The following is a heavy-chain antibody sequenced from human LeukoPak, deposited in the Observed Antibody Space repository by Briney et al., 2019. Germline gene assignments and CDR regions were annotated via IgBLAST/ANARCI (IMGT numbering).Heavy chain of an antibody. CDR3: ARVKVGAIVDI. CDR1: GGSISSYY. Sequence: SETLSLTCTVSGGSISSYYWSWIRQPPGKGLEWIGYIYYSGSTNYNPSLKSRVTISVDTSKNQFSLKLSSVTAADTAVYYCARVKVGAIVDIWGQGTMVTVSS. D-gene: IGHD1-26*01. V-gene: IGHV4-59*01. J-gene: IGHJ3*02. CDR2: IYYSGST.